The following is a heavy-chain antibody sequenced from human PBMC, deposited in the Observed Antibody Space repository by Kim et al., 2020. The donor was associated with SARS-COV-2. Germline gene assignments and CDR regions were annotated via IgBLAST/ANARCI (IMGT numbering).Heavy chain of an antibody. CDR3: ARAGSSWYGLHWRNQNWGGMDV. J-gene: IGHJ6*02. Sequence: GGSLRLSCAASGFTVSSNYMSWVRQAPGKGLEWVSVIYSGGSTYYADSVKGRFTISRDNSKNTLYLQMNSLRAEDTAVYYCARAGSSWYGLHWRNQNWGGMDVWGQGTTVTVSS. CDR2: IYSGGST. V-gene: IGHV3-66*02. CDR1: GFTVSSNY. D-gene: IGHD6-13*01.